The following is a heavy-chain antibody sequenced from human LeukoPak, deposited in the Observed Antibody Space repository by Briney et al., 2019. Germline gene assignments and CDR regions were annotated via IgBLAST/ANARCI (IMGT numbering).Heavy chain of an antibody. D-gene: IGHD3-22*01. J-gene: IGHJ6*02. Sequence: ASVKVSCKASGYTFASYGITWVRQAPGQGLEWMGWISAYNGNTKYAQKLQGRVTMTTDTSTSAAYMEVRSLRSDDTAVYYCARVAYYYDSAGLYLNYFYGMDVWGQGTRSPSP. CDR1: GYTFASYG. CDR3: ARVAYYYDSAGLYLNYFYGMDV. V-gene: IGHV1-18*01. CDR2: ISAYNGNT.